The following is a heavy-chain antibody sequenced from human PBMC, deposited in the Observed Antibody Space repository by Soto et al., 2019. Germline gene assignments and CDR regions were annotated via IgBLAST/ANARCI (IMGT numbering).Heavy chain of an antibody. CDR2: IYSSGST. CDR1: GGSIDSSNYF. CDR3: TREAGIAAAGTGMRFDP. V-gene: IGHV4-39*02. Sequence: SETLSLTCAVSGGSIDSSNYFWGWIRQSPKAGLEWIGTIYSSGSTYYNPSLKSRITMSIDTSKNQFSLNLGSVTAADTAVYYCTREAGIAAAGTGMRFDPWGQGTLVTVSS. D-gene: IGHD6-13*01. J-gene: IGHJ5*02.